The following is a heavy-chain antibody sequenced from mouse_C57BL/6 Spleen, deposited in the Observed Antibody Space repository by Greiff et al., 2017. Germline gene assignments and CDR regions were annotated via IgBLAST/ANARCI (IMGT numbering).Heavy chain of an antibody. CDR3: AGLLRRVAWFAY. Sequence: QVQLQQPGAELVRPGTSVKLSCKASGYTFTSYWMHWVKQRPGQGLEWIGVIDPSDSYTNYNQKFKGKATLTVDTSSSTAYMQLSSLTSEDSAVYYCAGLLRRVAWFAYWGQGTLVTVSA. CDR2: IDPSDSYT. J-gene: IGHJ3*01. D-gene: IGHD1-1*01. CDR1: GYTFTSYW. V-gene: IGHV1-59*01.